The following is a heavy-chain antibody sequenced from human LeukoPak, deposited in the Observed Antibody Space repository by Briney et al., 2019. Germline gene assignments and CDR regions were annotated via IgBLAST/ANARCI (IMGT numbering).Heavy chain of an antibody. J-gene: IGHJ4*02. Sequence: GASVKVSCKASGYTFTSYYMHWVRQAPGQGLEWMGIINPSGGSTSYAQKFQGRVTMTRDTSTSTVYMELSSLRSEDTAVYYCARGPSLESSGWYVSDYWGQGTLVTVSS. CDR2: INPSGGST. CDR1: GYTFTSYY. CDR3: ARGPSLESSGWYVSDY. V-gene: IGHV1-46*01. D-gene: IGHD6-19*01.